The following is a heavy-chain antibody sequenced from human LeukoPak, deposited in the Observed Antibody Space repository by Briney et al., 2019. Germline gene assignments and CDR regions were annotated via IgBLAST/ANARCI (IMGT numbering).Heavy chain of an antibody. J-gene: IGHJ4*02. Sequence: GGSLRLSCGASGFSFSDYGMSWVRQGQGKGLEWVWGVSGNGGSTSYADSVQGRFTISRDNSTNTLYLQMNSLRADDTAVYYCAKDLGNPPGYFDYWGQGTLVTVSS. CDR2: VSGNGGST. CDR3: AKDLGNPPGYFDY. V-gene: IGHV3-23*01. CDR1: GFSFSDYG.